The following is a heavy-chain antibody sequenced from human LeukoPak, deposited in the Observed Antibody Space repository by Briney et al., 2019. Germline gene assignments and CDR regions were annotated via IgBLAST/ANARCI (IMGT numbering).Heavy chain of an antibody. V-gene: IGHV3-23*01. J-gene: IGHJ5*02. CDR1: VFTLSSYA. D-gene: IGHD2-2*01. CDR2: ICGSGDNT. Sequence: GGSLRLSCAASVFTLSSYAMSCVRQAPGKGRQWVSAICGSGDNTEYADSVKGWFTISRDNSKNTLYLQMSSLRAEETAVYYCAKCSTTCYGNWFDHWGQGTLVTVSS. CDR3: AKCSTTCYGNWFDH.